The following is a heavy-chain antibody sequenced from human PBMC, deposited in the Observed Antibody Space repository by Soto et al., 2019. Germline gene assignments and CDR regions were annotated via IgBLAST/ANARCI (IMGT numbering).Heavy chain of an antibody. CDR3: ATGRYYYGSEY. V-gene: IGHV4-59*01. J-gene: IGHJ4*02. CDR2: IYYTGAT. D-gene: IGHD3-10*01. Sequence: QVQLQESGPGLVRPSETLSLTCTVSRGSISSYYWSWIRQPPGKGLEWLGYIYYTGATNYNPSLTSRVTISLDTSQNQFSLHLSSVTAADTAVYYCATGRYYYGSEYWGQGTLVTVSS. CDR1: RGSISSYY.